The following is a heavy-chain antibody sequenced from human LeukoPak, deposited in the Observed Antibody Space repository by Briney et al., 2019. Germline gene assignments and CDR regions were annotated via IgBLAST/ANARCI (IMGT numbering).Heavy chain of an antibody. Sequence: ASVKVSCKASGYTFTSYGISWVRQAPGQGLEWMGWISAYNGNTNYAQKLQGRVTMTTDTSTSTAYMELSSLRSEDTAVYYCALYYYGSGSYYFDYWGQGTLVTVSS. CDR1: GYTFTSYG. CDR3: ALYYYGSGSYYFDY. V-gene: IGHV1-18*01. J-gene: IGHJ4*02. D-gene: IGHD3-10*01. CDR2: ISAYNGNT.